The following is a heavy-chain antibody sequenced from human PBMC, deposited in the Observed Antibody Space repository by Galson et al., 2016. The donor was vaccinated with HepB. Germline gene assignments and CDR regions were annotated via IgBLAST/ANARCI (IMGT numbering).Heavy chain of an antibody. V-gene: IGHV1-18*01. D-gene: IGHD3-10*01. J-gene: IGHJ4*02. Sequence: SVKVSCKASGYTFTSRGISWVRQAPGQGLEWMGWISAYDGHTNYGQKLQDRLTMTTDTSTSTAYMELRSLRSDDTAVYYCASSVRGSGSPPGGYWGQGILVTVSS. CDR3: ASSVRGSGSPPGGY. CDR1: GYTFTSRG. CDR2: ISAYDGHT.